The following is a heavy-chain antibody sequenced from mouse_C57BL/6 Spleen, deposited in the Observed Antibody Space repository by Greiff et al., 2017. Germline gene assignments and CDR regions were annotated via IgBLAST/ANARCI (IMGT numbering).Heavy chain of an antibody. V-gene: IGHV1-69*01. CDR3: ARRGYGSSYFDY. D-gene: IGHD1-1*01. CDR1: GYTFTSYW. Sequence: QVQLQQPGAELVMPGASVKLSCKASGYTFTSYWMHWVKQRPGQGLEWIGELDPSASYTNYNQKFKGKSTLTVDKSSSTAYMQLSSLTSEDSAVYYCARRGYGSSYFDYWGQGTTLTVSS. J-gene: IGHJ2*01. CDR2: LDPSASYT.